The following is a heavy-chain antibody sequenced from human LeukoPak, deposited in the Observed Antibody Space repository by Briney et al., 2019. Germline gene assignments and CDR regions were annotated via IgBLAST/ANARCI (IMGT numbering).Heavy chain of an antibody. J-gene: IGHJ4*02. V-gene: IGHV4-34*01. CDR1: GGSFSGYY. Sequence: SETLSLTCAVYGGSFSGYYWNWIRQPPGKGLEWIGEINHGGDTNYNPSLKSRVTISVDTSKNQFSLKLSSVTAADTAVYYCARDNEVAARSFDYWGQGTLVTVSS. CDR3: ARDNEVAARSFDY. CDR2: INHGGDT. D-gene: IGHD6-6*01.